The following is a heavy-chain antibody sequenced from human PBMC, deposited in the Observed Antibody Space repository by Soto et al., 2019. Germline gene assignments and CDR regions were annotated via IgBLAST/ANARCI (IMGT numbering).Heavy chain of an antibody. Sequence: PGGSLRLSCAASGFTFSSYEMNWVRQAPGKGLEWVSYISSSGSTIYYADSVKGRFTISRDNSKNTLYLQMNNLRADDTAVYYCTKGGIPRRYNIPKVDFDYWGQGSLVTVSS. CDR2: ISSSGSTI. CDR3: TKGGIPRRYNIPKVDFDY. V-gene: IGHV3-48*03. D-gene: IGHD1-1*01. J-gene: IGHJ4*02. CDR1: GFTFSSYE.